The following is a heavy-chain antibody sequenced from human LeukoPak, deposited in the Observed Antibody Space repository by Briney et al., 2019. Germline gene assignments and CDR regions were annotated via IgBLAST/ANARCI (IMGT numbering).Heavy chain of an antibody. CDR3: TTDSPAVGATVL. V-gene: IGHV3-15*01. J-gene: IGHJ4*02. D-gene: IGHD1-26*01. Sequence: GGPLRLSCAASGFTFSNAWMSWVRQAPGKGLEWVGRIKSKTDGGTTDYAAPVKGRFTISRDDSKNTLYLQMNSLKTEDTAVYYCTTDSPAVGATVLWGQGTLVTVSS. CDR1: GFTFSNAW. CDR2: IKSKTDGGTT.